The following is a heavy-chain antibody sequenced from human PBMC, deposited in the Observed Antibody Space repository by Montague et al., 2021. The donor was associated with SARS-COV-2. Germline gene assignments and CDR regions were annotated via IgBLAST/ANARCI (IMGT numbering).Heavy chain of an antibody. J-gene: IGHJ4*02. CDR2: ISYRGDP. V-gene: IGHV4-39*01. Sequence: SETLSLTCTVSGGSISSSNYYWGWVRQPPGKGLEWIGSISYRGDPYYNPSLKSRLTISVDTSQNPFSLKLSSVTAADTAVYYCAKPLSTGNYYYWGQGTLVTVSS. CDR1: GGSISSSNYY. CDR3: AKPLSTGNYYY. D-gene: IGHD1-1*01.